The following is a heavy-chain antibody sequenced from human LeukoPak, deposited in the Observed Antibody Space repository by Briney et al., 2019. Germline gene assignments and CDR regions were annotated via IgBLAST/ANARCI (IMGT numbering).Heavy chain of an antibody. V-gene: IGHV4-59*08. CDR2: IYYSGGT. J-gene: IGHJ3*02. CDR1: GDSISSYY. D-gene: IGHD5-24*01. Sequence: SEALSLTCTVSGDSISSYYWSWIRQPPGKGLEWIGYIYYSGGTDYNPSLKSRVTISVDTSKNQFSLKLRSVTAADTAVYYCARHVTISGPYDASDIWGQGTVVTVSP. CDR3: ARHVTISGPYDASDI.